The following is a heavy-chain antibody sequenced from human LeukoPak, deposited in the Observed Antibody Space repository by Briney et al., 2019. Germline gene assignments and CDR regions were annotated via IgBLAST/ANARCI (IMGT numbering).Heavy chain of an antibody. J-gene: IGHJ4*02. CDR1: GGSFSGYY. CDR3: ARAYYYGSGSYYIDY. D-gene: IGHD3-10*01. Sequence: SETLSLTCAVYGGSFSGYYWSWIRQPPGKGLEWIGEINHSGSTNYNPSLKSRVTISVDTSKNQFSLKLSSVTAADTAVYYCARAYYYGSGSYYIDYWGQGTLVTVSS. V-gene: IGHV4-34*01. CDR2: INHSGST.